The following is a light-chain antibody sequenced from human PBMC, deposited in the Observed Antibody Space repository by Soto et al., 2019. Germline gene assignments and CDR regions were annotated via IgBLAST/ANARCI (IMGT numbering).Light chain of an antibody. CDR2: GAS. CDR1: QSVSSSY. V-gene: IGKV3-20*01. CDR3: QQYGSSNRT. J-gene: IGKJ1*01. Sequence: EIVLAQSPGTLSLSPGERATVSCRASQSVSSSYLAWYQQKPGQAPGLLIYGASSRATGIPDRFSGSGSGTDFTLTISRLEPEDFAVYYGQQYGSSNRTVAKGKKV.